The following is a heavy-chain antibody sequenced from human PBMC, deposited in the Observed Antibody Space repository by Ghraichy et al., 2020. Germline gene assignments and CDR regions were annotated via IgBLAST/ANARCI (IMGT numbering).Heavy chain of an antibody. CDR3: ARDRWGLYYFDY. CDR2: IYYSGST. CDR1: GCSISSYY. J-gene: IGHJ4*02. V-gene: IGHV4-59*01. Sequence: SETLSLTCTVSGCSISSYYWSWIRQPPGKGLEWIGYIYYSGSTNYNPSLKSRVTISVDTSKNQFSLKLSSVTAADTAVYYCARDRWGLYYFDYWGQGTLVTVSS. D-gene: IGHD7-27*01.